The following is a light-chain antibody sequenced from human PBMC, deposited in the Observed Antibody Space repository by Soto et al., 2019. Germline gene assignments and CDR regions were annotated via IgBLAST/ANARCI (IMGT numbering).Light chain of an antibody. V-gene: IGKV4-1*01. CDR2: GAS. CDR3: QQYLFSPTT. Sequence: DIVLTQSPDSLAVSLGERATVNCKSSQSVLYISNNKNYLSWYQQKPGQPPRLLFYGASTRESGVPDRFSGSGSGTDFTLTINSLQAEDVAVYYCQQYLFSPTTLGQGTRLELK. CDR1: QSVLYISNNKNY. J-gene: IGKJ5*01.